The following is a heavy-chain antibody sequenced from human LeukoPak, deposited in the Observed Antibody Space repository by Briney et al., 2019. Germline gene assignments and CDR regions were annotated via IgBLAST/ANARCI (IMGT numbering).Heavy chain of an antibody. Sequence: GGSLRLSCTASGFTFGDYTMGWVRQAPGKGLEWLANIKQDGSEKYYVDSVKGRFTISRDNAKNSLYLQMNSLRAEDTAVYYCARGQYMDVWGKGTTVTVSS. V-gene: IGHV3-7*01. CDR2: IKQDGSEK. J-gene: IGHJ6*03. CDR3: ARGQYMDV. CDR1: GFTFGDYT.